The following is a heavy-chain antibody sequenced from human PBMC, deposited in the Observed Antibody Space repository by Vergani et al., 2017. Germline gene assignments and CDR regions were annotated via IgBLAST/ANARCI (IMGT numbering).Heavy chain of an antibody. CDR2: ISSSSSYI. Sequence: EVQLVGSGGGLVKPGGSLRLSCAASGFTFSSYSMNWVRQAPGKGLEWVSSISSSSSYIYYADSVKGRFTISRDNAKNSLYLQMNSLRAEDTAVYYCARNREVRGVMGGMDVWGQGTTVTVSS. D-gene: IGHD3-10*01. V-gene: IGHV3-21*01. CDR1: GFTFSSYS. CDR3: ARNREVRGVMGGMDV. J-gene: IGHJ6*02.